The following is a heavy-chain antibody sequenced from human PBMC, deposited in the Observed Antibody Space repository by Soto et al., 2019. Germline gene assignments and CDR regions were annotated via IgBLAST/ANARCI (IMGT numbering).Heavy chain of an antibody. CDR3: ARGLAVRWKPYGMDV. D-gene: IGHD4-17*01. J-gene: IGHJ6*02. CDR2: IKQEGSEK. Sequence: GGSLRLSCAASGFTFSSYWMSCVRQAPGKGLEWVASIKQEGSEKYYVDSVKGRFTISRDNAKNSLCLQMNSLRAEDTAVYYCARGLAVRWKPYGMDVWGQGTTVTVPS. V-gene: IGHV3-7*04. CDR1: GFTFSSYW.